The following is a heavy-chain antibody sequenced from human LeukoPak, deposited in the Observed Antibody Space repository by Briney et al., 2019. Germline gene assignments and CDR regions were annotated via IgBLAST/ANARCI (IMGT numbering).Heavy chain of an antibody. CDR1: GFPFIDYN. CDR3: ARETPYSSSWTVFDY. Sequence: GSLILSCAASGFPFIDYNMNWVRQAPGKGLEWVAYITISTGIIYYADSVKGRFTISRDNAKNSLYLQMNSLRAEDTAVYYCARETPYSSSWTVFDYWGQGTLVTVSS. J-gene: IGHJ4*02. CDR2: ITISTGII. V-gene: IGHV3-48*01. D-gene: IGHD6-13*01.